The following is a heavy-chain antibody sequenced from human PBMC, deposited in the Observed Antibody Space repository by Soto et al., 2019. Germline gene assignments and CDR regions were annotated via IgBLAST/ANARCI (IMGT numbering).Heavy chain of an antibody. V-gene: IGHV5-51*01. CDR1: GYNFAGYL. Sequence: GESLKISFKTSGYNFAGYLIGWVRQMPGKGLEWLGIIFPGDSDTKYSPSFQGQVIISADKSIRTDYLQWRSLKASDTAIYYCARQSGMDVLGQGTTLTVSS. CDR2: IFPGDSDT. D-gene: IGHD5-12*01. J-gene: IGHJ6*02. CDR3: ARQSGMDV.